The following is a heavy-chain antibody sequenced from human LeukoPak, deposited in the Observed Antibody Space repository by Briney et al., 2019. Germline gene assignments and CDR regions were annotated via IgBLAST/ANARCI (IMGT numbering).Heavy chain of an antibody. J-gene: IGHJ5*02. V-gene: IGHV3-7*03. D-gene: IGHD3-16*02. CDR1: GFTFSSYW. Sequence: GGSLRLSCAASGFTFSSYWMSWVRQAPGKGLEWVANIKQDGSEKYYVDSVKGRFTISRDNAKNSLYLQMNSLRAEDTAVYYCARERLRLGELSLYVNWFDPWGQGTLVTVSS. CDR2: IKQDGSEK. CDR3: ARERLRLGELSLYVNWFDP.